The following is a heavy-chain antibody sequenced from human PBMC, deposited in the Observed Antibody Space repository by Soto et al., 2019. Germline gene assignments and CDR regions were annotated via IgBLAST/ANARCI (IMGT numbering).Heavy chain of an antibody. Sequence: QVQLVQSGAEVKKPGSSVKVSCKASGGTFSSYAISWVRQAPGQGLEWMGGIIPIFGTANYAQKFQGRVTITADESTSTAYMELSSLRSEDTAVYYCARGSQSYYYDRDDAFDIWGQGTMVTVSS. CDR2: IIPIFGTA. CDR3: ARGSQSYYYDRDDAFDI. V-gene: IGHV1-69*01. D-gene: IGHD3-22*01. J-gene: IGHJ3*02. CDR1: GGTFSSYA.